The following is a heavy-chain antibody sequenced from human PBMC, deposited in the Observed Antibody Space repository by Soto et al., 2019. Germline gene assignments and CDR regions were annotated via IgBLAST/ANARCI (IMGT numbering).Heavy chain of an antibody. J-gene: IGHJ4*02. Sequence: GGSLRLSCAASGFTFSSYSMNWVRQAPGKGLEWVSSISSSSSYIYYADSVKGRFTISRDNAKNSLYLQMNSLRAEDTAVYYCARGWQCLAAPYFDYWGQGTLVTVSS. D-gene: IGHD6-19*01. CDR2: ISSSSSYI. CDR3: ARGWQCLAAPYFDY. V-gene: IGHV3-21*01. CDR1: GFTFSSYS.